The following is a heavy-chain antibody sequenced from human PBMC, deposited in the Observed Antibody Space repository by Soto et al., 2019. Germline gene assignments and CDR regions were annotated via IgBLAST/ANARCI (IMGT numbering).Heavy chain of an antibody. CDR3: AKGVDTAMVCLDY. Sequence: GGPLRPSCPPSGFTFSSYAMSWVRQPPGKGLEWVSAISGSGGSTYYADSVKGRFTISRDNSKNTLYLQMYSLRAEDTAVYYCAKGVDTAMVCLDYWGQGTLVTVSS. CDR1: GFTFSSYA. J-gene: IGHJ4*02. D-gene: IGHD5-18*01. V-gene: IGHV3-23*01. CDR2: ISGSGGST.